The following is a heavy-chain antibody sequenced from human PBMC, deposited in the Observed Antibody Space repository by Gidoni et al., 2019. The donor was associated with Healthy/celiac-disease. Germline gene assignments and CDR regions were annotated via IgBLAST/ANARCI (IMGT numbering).Heavy chain of an antibody. CDR3: ARDELGSSSWPYYFDY. J-gene: IGHJ4*02. CDR1: GFTLSSYS. D-gene: IGHD6-13*01. CDR2: ISSSSSYT. Sequence: EVQLVESGGCLVKPGGSLRLSCAASGFTLSSYSMNWVRQAPGKGLEWVSSISSSSSYTYYADSVKGRFTISRDNAKNSLYLQMNSLRAEDTAVYYCARDELGSSSWPYYFDYWGQGTLVTVSS. V-gene: IGHV3-21*01.